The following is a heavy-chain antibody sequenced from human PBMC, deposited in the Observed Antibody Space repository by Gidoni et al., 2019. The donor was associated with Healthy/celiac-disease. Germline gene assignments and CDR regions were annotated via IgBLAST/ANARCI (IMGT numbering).Heavy chain of an antibody. Sequence: EVQLVESGGGLIQPGGSLRLSCAASGFTFSSNYMSWVRQAPGKGLEWVSVIYSGGSTYYADSVKGRFTISRDNSKNTLYLQMNSLRAEDTAVYYCARVLGYSYELYFDYWGQGTLVTVSS. CDR3: ARVLGYSYELYFDY. CDR2: IYSGGST. D-gene: IGHD5-18*01. CDR1: GFTFSSNY. J-gene: IGHJ4*02. V-gene: IGHV3-53*01.